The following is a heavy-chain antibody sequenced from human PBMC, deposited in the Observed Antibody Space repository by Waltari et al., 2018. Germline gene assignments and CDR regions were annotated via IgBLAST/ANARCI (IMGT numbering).Heavy chain of an antibody. CDR3: AREGRKGGIAARPFDY. V-gene: IGHV1-69*08. CDR2: IIPIFGTA. CDR1: GGTFSSYA. Sequence: QVQLVQSGAEVKKPGSSVKVSCKASGGTFSSYAISWVRPAPGQGLEWMGRIIPIFGTANYAQKFQGRVTITADKSTSTAYMELSSLRSEDTAVYYCAREGRKGGIAARPFDYWGQGTLVTVSS. D-gene: IGHD6-6*01. J-gene: IGHJ4*02.